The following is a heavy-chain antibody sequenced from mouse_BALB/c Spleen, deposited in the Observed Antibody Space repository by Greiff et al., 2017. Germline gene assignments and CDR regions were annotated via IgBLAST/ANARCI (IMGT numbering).Heavy chain of an antibody. CDR1: GFTFSSFG. Sequence: EVQGVESGGGLVQPGGSRKLSCAASGFTFSSFGMHWVRQAPEKGLEWVAYISSGSSTIYYADTVKGRFTISRDNPKNTLFLQMTSLRSEDTAMYYCARSDWDCDVWGAGTTVTVSS. V-gene: IGHV5-17*02. CDR2: ISSGSSTI. J-gene: IGHJ1*01. CDR3: ARSDWDCDV.